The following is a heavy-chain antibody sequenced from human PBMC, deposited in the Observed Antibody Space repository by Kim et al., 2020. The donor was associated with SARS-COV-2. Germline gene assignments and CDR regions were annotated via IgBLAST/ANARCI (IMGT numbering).Heavy chain of an antibody. CDR3: ARGQEMLDF. V-gene: IGHV4-59*09. Sequence: NGATNDNPSLNTRLTISTDTSKTQFSLKVTSVSAADTAVYYCARGQEMLDFWGQGTLVTVSS. J-gene: IGHJ4*02. CDR2: NGAT.